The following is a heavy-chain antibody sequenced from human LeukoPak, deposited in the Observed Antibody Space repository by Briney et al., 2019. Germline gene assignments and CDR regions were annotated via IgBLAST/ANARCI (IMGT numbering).Heavy chain of an antibody. V-gene: IGHV3-30-3*01. CDR1: GFTLSSYA. J-gene: IGHJ4*02. D-gene: IGHD2-2*01. CDR2: ISYDGSNK. CDR3: ARDLYCSSTSCYPLYYFDY. Sequence: PGGSLRLSCADSGFTLSSYAMHWVRQAPRKGLEWVAVISYDGSNKYYADSVKGRFTISRDNSKNTLYLQMNSLRAEDTAVYYCARDLYCSSTSCYPLYYFDYWGQGTLVTVSS.